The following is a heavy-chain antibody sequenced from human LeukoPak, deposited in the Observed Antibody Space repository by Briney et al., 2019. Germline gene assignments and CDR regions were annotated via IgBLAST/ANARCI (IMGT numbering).Heavy chain of an antibody. J-gene: IGHJ3*02. CDR1: GASINNYY. CDR3: ARKRGLGWFGELQAFDI. V-gene: IGHV4-4*07. D-gene: IGHD3-10*01. Sequence: SETLSLTCSVSGASINNYYWGWIRQSAGKGLEGLGRIYTNGNSDYGPSLGGRITMSVDTSKNQFSLKLSSVTAADTAVYYRARKRGLGWFGELQAFDIWGQGTMVTVSS. CDR2: IYTNGNS.